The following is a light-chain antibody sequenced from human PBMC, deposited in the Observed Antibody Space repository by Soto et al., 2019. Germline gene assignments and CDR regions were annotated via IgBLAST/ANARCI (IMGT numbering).Light chain of an antibody. Sequence: EIXXTXSPGTLSWSPGKRATHTXXXIHSVSIRYLAWYQQKPGQAPRLLISGASTRATGIPDRFSGSGSGTDFTLSICILEPEDFAVYYCQQYGNSRWTFCQGTKVDIK. CDR1: HSVSIRY. CDR3: QQYGNSRWT. V-gene: IGKV3-20*01. CDR2: GAS. J-gene: IGKJ1*01.